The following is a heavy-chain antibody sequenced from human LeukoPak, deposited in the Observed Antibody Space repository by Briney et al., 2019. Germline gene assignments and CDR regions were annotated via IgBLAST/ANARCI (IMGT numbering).Heavy chain of an antibody. Sequence: GGSLRLSCAASGFTFSSYSMNWIRQAPGKGLEWVSSISSSSSYIYYADSVKGRFTISRDNAKNSLYLQMNSLRAEDTAVYYCAREESLYWFDPWGQGTLVTVSS. CDR2: ISSSSSYI. J-gene: IGHJ5*02. CDR1: GFTFSSYS. V-gene: IGHV3-21*01. CDR3: AREESLYWFDP. D-gene: IGHD2/OR15-2a*01.